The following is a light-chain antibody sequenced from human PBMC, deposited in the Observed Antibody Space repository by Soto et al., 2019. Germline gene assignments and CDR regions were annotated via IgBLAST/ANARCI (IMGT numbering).Light chain of an antibody. V-gene: IGLV1-40*01. CDR1: SSNIGAGYD. J-gene: IGLJ2*01. CDR3: QSYDSRLSANVV. CDR2: GNS. Sequence: HSVLTQPPSVSGAPGQRVTISCTGSSSNIGAGYDVHWYQQLPGTAPKLLIYGNSNRPSGVPDRFSGSKSGTSASLAITGLQAEDEADYYCQSYDSRLSANVVFGGGTKVTVL.